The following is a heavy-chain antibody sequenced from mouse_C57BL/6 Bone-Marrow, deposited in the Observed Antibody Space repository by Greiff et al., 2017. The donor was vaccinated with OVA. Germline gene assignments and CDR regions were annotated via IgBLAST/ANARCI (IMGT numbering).Heavy chain of an antibody. Sequence: QVQLQQSGAELMKPGASVKLSCKATGYTFTGYWIEWVKQRPGHGLEWIGEILPGSGSTNYNEKFKGKATFTADTSSNTAYMQLSSLTTKDSAIYYSARGNYYGSSPWIAYWGQGTLVTVSA. J-gene: IGHJ3*01. V-gene: IGHV1-9*01. CDR1: GYTFTGYW. D-gene: IGHD1-1*01. CDR2: ILPGSGST. CDR3: ARGNYYGSSPWIAY.